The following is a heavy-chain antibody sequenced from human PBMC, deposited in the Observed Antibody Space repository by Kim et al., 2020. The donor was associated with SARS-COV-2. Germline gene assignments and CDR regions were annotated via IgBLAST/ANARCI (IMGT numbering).Heavy chain of an antibody. D-gene: IGHD6-13*01. J-gene: IGHJ5*02. Sequence: AQKCQGRVTMTRNTSISTAYRDLSSLRSEDTAVYYCARAFSSGWYARFDPWGQGTLVTVSS. V-gene: IGHV1-8*01. CDR3: ARAFSSGWYARFDP.